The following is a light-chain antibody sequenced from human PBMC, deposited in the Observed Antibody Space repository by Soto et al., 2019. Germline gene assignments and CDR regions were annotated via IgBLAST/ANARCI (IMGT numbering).Light chain of an antibody. CDR1: SSNVAINS. CDR2: RNN. V-gene: IGLV1-47*01. J-gene: IGLJ2*01. Sequence: QSVLTQPPSASGTPGQRVTISCSGSSSNVAINSVYWYQQLPGTAPKLLIYRNNQRPSGVPDRFSGSKSGTSASLAISGLRSEDEADYYCAAWDDSLSVLVIGGGTKLTVL. CDR3: AAWDDSLSVLV.